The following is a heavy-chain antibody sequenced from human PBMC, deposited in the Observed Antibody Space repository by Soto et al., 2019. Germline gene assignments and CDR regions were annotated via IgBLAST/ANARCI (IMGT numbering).Heavy chain of an antibody. V-gene: IGHV3-7*03. CDR2: IKRDGSEK. CDR1: GFMFGSYW. Sequence: GRSLRLSCTASGFMFGSYWMTWVRHVPGKGLQWVANIKRDGSEKYYVDFVKGRFTISRDNADNSVFLDMNNLRVDDTATYYCARVRATDYEIDYWGQGALVTVSS. J-gene: IGHJ4*02. D-gene: IGHD4-17*01. CDR3: ARVRATDYEIDY.